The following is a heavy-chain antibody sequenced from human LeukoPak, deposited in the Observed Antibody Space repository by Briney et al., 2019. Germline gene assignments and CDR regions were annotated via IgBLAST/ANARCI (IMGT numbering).Heavy chain of an antibody. Sequence: SETLSLTCADYGGSFSGYYWSWIRQPPGKGLEWIGEINHSGSTNYNPSLKSRVTISVDTSKNQFSLKLSSVTAADTAVYYCARGLCRSSHYDFWSGYSCPNWFDPWGQGTLVTVSS. D-gene: IGHD3-3*01. CDR2: INHSGST. V-gene: IGHV4-34*01. CDR3: ARGLCRSSHYDFWSGYSCPNWFDP. CDR1: GGSFSGYY. J-gene: IGHJ5*02.